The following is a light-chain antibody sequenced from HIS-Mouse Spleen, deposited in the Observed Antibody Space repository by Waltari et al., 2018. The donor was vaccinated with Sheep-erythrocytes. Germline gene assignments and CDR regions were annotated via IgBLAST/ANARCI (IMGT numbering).Light chain of an antibody. Sequence: QSALTQPASVSGSPGQSITISCPGTRSDVGSYNLLSWYQQHPGKAPKLMIYEGSKRPSGVSNRFSGSKSGNTASLTISGLQAEDEADYYCCSYAGSSTPWVFGGGTKLTVL. CDR2: EGS. CDR1: RSDVGSYNL. J-gene: IGLJ3*02. V-gene: IGLV2-23*01. CDR3: CSYAGSSTPWV.